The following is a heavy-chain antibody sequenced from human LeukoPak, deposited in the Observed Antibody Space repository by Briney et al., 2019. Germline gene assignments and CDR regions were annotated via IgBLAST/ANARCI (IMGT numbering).Heavy chain of an antibody. CDR3: ARGGTAVAQDWFDP. V-gene: IGHV4-59*01. Sequence: SETLSLTCTVSGGSISSYYWSWIRQPPGKGRGWIGYIYYSGSTNYNPSLKSRVTISVDTSKNQFSLKLSSVTAADTAVYYCARGGTAVAQDWFDPWGQGTLVTVSS. CDR1: GGSISSYY. D-gene: IGHD6-19*01. CDR2: IYYSGST. J-gene: IGHJ5*02.